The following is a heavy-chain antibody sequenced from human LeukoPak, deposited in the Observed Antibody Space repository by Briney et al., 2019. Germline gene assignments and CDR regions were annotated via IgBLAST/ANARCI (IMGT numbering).Heavy chain of an antibody. V-gene: IGHV4-4*07. Sequence: SETLSLTCTVSGGSISDYFWSWIRQPAGKGLEWIGRIYTSGSTNYNPSLKSRVSMSVDTSKNQFSLNLNSVTAADTAVYYCARGWDAFDIWGQGTMVTVSS. CDR3: ARGWDAFDI. CDR2: IYTSGST. J-gene: IGHJ3*02. CDR1: GGSISDYF.